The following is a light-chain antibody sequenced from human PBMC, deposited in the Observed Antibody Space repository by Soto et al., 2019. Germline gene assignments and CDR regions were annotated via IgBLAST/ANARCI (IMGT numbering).Light chain of an antibody. CDR2: GAS. V-gene: IGKV3-20*01. CDR3: QQYGSNLGT. Sequence: MVVNLARGTMILSTRERATLSCRASQSVSSSYLAWYQQKPGQAPRLLIYGASSRATGIPDRFSGSGSGTDFTLTFIKLEPEDFALYYCQQYGSNLGTLGQGTK. J-gene: IGKJ1*01. CDR1: QSVSSSY.